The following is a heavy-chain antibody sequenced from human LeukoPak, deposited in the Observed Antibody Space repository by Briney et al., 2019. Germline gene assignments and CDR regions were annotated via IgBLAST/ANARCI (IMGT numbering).Heavy chain of an antibody. V-gene: IGHV3-74*01. Sequence: PGGSLRLSCAASGFTFSSYWMHWVRQAPGKGLMWVSRINSDGSSTSYADSVKGRFTISRDNAKNTLYLQMNSLRAEDTAVYYCTRVSTSDIWGQGTMVTVSS. CDR2: INSDGSST. J-gene: IGHJ3*02. CDR1: GFTFSSYW. CDR3: TRVSTSDI.